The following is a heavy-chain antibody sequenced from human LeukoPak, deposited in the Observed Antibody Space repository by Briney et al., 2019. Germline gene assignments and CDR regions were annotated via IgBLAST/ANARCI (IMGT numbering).Heavy chain of an antibody. CDR1: GFTLSSYA. J-gene: IGHJ6*02. CDR2: ISYDGSNK. Sequence: HSGGSLRLSCAASGFTLSSYAMHWVRQAPGKGLEWVAVISYDGSNKYYADSVKGRFTISRDNSKNTLYLQMNSLRAEDTAVYYCGRDMDVWGQGSTVTVSS. V-gene: IGHV3-30-3*01. D-gene: IGHD3-10*01. CDR3: GRDMDV.